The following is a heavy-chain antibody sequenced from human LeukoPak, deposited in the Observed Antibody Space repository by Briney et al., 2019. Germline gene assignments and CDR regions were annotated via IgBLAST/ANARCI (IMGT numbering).Heavy chain of an antibody. V-gene: IGHV4-34*01. CDR2: INHSGST. Sequence: SSETLSLTCAVYGGSFSGYYWSWIRQPPGKGLEWLGEINHSGSTNYNPSLKSRVTISVDTSKNQFSLKLSSVTAADTAVYYCARVGALLWFGELNWFDPWGQGTLVTVSS. D-gene: IGHD3-10*01. J-gene: IGHJ5*02. CDR3: ARVGALLWFGELNWFDP. CDR1: GGSFSGYY.